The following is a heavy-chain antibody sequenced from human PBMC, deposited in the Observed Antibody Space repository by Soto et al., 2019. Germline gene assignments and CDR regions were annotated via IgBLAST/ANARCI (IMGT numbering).Heavy chain of an antibody. Sequence: QVQLQESGPGLVKPSETLSLTCTVSGGSISSYYWSWIRQPPGKGLEWIGYIYYSGSTNYNPSLKMRGTISVDTSKNQFSLKLSSVTAADTAVYYCARVGSSGWYYFDYWGQGTLVAVSS. V-gene: IGHV4-59*01. CDR2: IYYSGST. CDR1: GGSISSYY. CDR3: ARVGSSGWYYFDY. J-gene: IGHJ4*02. D-gene: IGHD6-19*01.